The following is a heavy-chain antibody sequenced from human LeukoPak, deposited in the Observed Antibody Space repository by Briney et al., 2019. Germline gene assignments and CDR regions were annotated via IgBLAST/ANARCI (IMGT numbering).Heavy chain of an antibody. Sequence: PSETLSLTCTVSGGSISSYYWSWIRQSPGKGLEWIGYIYYSGSTYYNPSLQSRVTISLDTSKNRFSLKLSSLTAADTAVYYCARGAVAGFDHWAREPWSPSPQ. CDR3: ARGAVAGFDH. V-gene: IGHV4-59*01. CDR1: GGSISSYY. CDR2: IYYSGST. J-gene: IGHJ4*02. D-gene: IGHD6-19*01.